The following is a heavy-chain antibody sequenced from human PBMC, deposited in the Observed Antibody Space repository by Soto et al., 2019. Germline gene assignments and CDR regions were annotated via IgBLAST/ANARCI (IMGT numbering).Heavy chain of an antibody. V-gene: IGHV3-23*01. CDR3: AKDKSGSYYVSNYYYYGMDV. Sequence: GGSLRLSCAASGFTFSNAWMNWVRQAPGKGLEWVSAISGSGGSTYYADSVKGRFTISRDNSKNTLYLQMNSLRAEDTAVYYCAKDKSGSYYVSNYYYYGMDVWGQGTTVTVSS. J-gene: IGHJ6*02. D-gene: IGHD1-26*01. CDR1: GFTFSNAW. CDR2: ISGSGGST.